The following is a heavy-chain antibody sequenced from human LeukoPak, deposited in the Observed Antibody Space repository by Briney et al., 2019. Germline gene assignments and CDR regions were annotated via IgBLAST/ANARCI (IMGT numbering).Heavy chain of an antibody. D-gene: IGHD4-23*01. Sequence: SETLSLTCRVPGDSLSSYYWSWVRQPPGKGLQWIGYLYYSGKTDYNPSLKSRVTISADTSENQFSLKLSSVTAADTAVYYCARGGWTGNSGSYFDYWGQGTLVTVSS. CDR2: LYYSGKT. CDR1: GDSLSSYY. CDR3: ARGGWTGNSGSYFDY. V-gene: IGHV4-59*01. J-gene: IGHJ4*02.